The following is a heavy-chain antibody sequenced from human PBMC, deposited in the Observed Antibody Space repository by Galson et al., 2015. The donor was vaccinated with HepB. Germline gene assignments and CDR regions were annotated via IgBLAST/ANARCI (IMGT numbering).Heavy chain of an antibody. CDR3: TTYGTSGSIWH. J-gene: IGHJ4*02. CDR1: SFSSNSW. Sequence: SFSSNSWWSWVRQPPGKGLEWIGEIHLSGSTKYNPSLKSRVTILIDNSNNQYSLTLSSVTAADTAVYYCTTYGTSGSIWHWGQGTLVIVSS. CDR2: IHLSGST. D-gene: IGHD3-10*01. V-gene: IGHV4-4*02.